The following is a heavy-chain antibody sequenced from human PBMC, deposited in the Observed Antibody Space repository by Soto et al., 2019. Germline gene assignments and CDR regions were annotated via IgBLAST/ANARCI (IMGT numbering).Heavy chain of an antibody. CDR1: GGSISSSSYY. D-gene: IGHD6-13*01. V-gene: IGHV4-39*01. CDR3: AKSIYSSSWYNDAFDI. J-gene: IGHJ3*02. CDR2: IYYSGST. Sequence: SETLSLTCTVSGGSISSSSYYWGWIRQPPGKGLEWIGSIYYSGSTYYNPSLKSRVTISVDTSKNQFSLKLSSVTAADTAVYYCAKSIYSSSWYNDAFDIWGQGTMVTVSS.